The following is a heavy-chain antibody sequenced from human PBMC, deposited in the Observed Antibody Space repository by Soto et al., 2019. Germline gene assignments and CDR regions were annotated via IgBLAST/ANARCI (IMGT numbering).Heavy chain of an antibody. Sequence: GGSLRLSCAASGFTFSSYAMSWVRQAPGKGLEWVSAISGSGGSTYYADSVKGRFTISRDNSKNTLYLQMNSLRAEDTAVYYCAKDRRLLYIDHDAFDIWGQGTMVTVSS. CDR3: AKDRRLLYIDHDAFDI. J-gene: IGHJ3*02. CDR1: GFTFSSYA. D-gene: IGHD3-3*01. V-gene: IGHV3-23*01. CDR2: ISGSGGST.